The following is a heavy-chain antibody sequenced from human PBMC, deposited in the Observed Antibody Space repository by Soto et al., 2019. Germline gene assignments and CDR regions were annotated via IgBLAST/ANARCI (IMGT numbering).Heavy chain of an antibody. CDR2: ISWDGGST. D-gene: IGHD1-26*01. Sequence: PGGSLSLSCAASGFTFDDYTMHWVRQAPGKGLEWVSLISWDGGSTYYADSVKGRFTISRDNSKNSLYLQMNSLRTEDTALYYCAKVVGPKYYYYGMDVWGQGTTVTVSS. J-gene: IGHJ6*02. CDR1: GFTFDDYT. V-gene: IGHV3-43*01. CDR3: AKVVGPKYYYYGMDV.